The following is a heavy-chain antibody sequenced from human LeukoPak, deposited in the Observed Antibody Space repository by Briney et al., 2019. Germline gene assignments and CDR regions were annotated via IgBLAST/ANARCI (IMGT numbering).Heavy chain of an antibody. Sequence: SETLSLTCAVYGGSFSGYYWSWIRQPPGKGLEWIGEINHSGSTNYNPSLKSRVTISVDTSKNQFSLKLSSVTAPDTAVYYCAREKRRSSSSLNAFDIWGQGTMVTVSS. V-gene: IGHV4-34*01. CDR3: AREKRRSSSSLNAFDI. J-gene: IGHJ3*02. CDR2: INHSGST. CDR1: GGSFSGYY. D-gene: IGHD6-6*01.